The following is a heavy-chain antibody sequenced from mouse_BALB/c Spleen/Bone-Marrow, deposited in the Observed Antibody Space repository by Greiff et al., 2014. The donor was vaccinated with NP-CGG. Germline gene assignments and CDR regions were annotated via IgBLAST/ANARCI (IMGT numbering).Heavy chain of an antibody. CDR2: INPSNGGT. CDR1: GYTFTSYY. J-gene: IGHJ2*01. CDR3: TRYGNYYFDY. D-gene: IGHD2-1*01. V-gene: IGHV1S81*02. Sequence: QVQLQQSGAELVKPGASVKLSCKASGYTFTSYYMYWVKQRPGQGLEWIGEINPSNGGTNFNEKFKSKATLTVDKSSSTAYMQLSSLTSGDSAVYYCTRYGNYYFDYWGQGTTLTVSS.